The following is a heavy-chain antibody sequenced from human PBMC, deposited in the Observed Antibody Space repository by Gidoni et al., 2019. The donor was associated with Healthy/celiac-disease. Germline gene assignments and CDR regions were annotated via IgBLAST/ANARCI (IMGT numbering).Heavy chain of an antibody. D-gene: IGHD3-22*01. CDR2: LYYSGST. V-gene: IGHV4-31*03. CDR1: GGSISSGGYY. J-gene: IGHJ4*02. CDR3: ARELTYYDSSGYLDY. Sequence: QVQLQESGPGLVKPSQTLSLTCTVSGGSISSGGYYWRWIRQHPVKGLEWIGYLYYSGSTYYNPSLKSRVTISVDTSKNQFSLKLSSVTAADTAVYYCARELTYYDSSGYLDYWGQGTLVTVSS.